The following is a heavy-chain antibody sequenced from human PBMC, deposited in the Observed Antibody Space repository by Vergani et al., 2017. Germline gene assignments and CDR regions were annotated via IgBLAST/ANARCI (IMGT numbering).Heavy chain of an antibody. J-gene: IGHJ4*02. D-gene: IGHD1-26*01. CDR2: IRYDGSNK. CDR3: AKDRPDADRWGSGSYQGGFDY. CDR1: GFTFNSNG. V-gene: IGHV3-30*02. Sequence: QVQLVESGGGVVQPGGSLRLSGAASGFTFNSNGMHWVGKAPGKGRSWVAFIRYDGSNKYYADSVKGRFTIARDNSKNTLYLQMNSLRDENTAVYYCAKDRPDADRWGSGSYQGGFDYWGQGTLVTVSS.